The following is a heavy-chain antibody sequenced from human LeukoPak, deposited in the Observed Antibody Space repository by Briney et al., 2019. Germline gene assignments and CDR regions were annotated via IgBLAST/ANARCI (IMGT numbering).Heavy chain of an antibody. CDR2: IIPIFGTA. V-gene: IGHV1-69*13. D-gene: IGHD1-26*01. Sequence: SVKVSCKASGGTFSSYAISWVRQAPGQGLEWMGGIIPIFGTANYAQKFQGRVTITADESTSTAYMELSSLRSDDTAVYHCARVSGSYRGAIDYWGQGTLVTVSS. CDR1: GGTFSSYA. CDR3: ARVSGSYRGAIDY. J-gene: IGHJ4*02.